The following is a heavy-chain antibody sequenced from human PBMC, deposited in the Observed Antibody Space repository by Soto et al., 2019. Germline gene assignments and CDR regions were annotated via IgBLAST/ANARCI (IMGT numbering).Heavy chain of an antibody. CDR3: ARYLLTGKLARPDY. CDR2: ISAYNGNT. D-gene: IGHD1-20*01. V-gene: IGHV1-18*04. J-gene: IGHJ4*02. Sequence: GASVKVSCKASGYTFTSYGISWVRQAPGQGLEWMGWISAYNGNTNYAQKLQGRVTMTTDTSTSTAYMELRSLRSGDTAVYYCARYLLTGKLARPDYWCPGNLVTVSS. CDR1: GYTFTSYG.